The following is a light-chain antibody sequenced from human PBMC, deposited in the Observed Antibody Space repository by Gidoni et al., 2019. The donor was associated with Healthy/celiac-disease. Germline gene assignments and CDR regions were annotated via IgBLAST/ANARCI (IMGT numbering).Light chain of an antibody. CDR2: DAS. J-gene: IGKJ2*01. Sequence: EIVLTQSPATLSLSPGERATLSCRASQSVSSYLAWYQQKPGQAPRLLSYDASNSATGIPARFSGSGSGTDFTLTTSSLEPEDFAVYYCQQRSNWPPGYTFGQGTKLEIK. CDR1: QSVSSY. V-gene: IGKV3-11*01. CDR3: QQRSNWPPGYT.